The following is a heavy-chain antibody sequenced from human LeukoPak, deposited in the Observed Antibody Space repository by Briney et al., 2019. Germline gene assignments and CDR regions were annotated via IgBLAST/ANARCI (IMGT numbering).Heavy chain of an antibody. CDR3: ARLRNYDHSGYYPFDY. CDR1: GGSISGYY. Sequence: SETLSLTCTVSGGSISGYYWSWIRQPPGKGLEWIGYIYYSGGTNYNPSLKSRVTISVDTSKNHFSLKPSSVTAADTAVYYCARLRNYDHSGYYPFDYWGQGTLVTVSS. J-gene: IGHJ4*02. D-gene: IGHD3-22*01. CDR2: IYYSGGT. V-gene: IGHV4-59*08.